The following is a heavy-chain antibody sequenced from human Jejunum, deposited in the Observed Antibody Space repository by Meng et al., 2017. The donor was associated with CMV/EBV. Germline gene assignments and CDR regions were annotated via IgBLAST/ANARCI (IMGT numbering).Heavy chain of an antibody. Sequence: VQLVGPGGGLVQPGGSLRLSCGASGFNFSSYVMHWVRQAPGKGLEYVSGISSNGGSTYYANSVKDRFIISRDNSKNIVYLQMGSLRAEDMAVYYCARVRGYGSDYWGQGTLVTVSS. V-gene: IGHV3-64*01. CDR2: ISSNGGST. CDR1: GFNFSSYV. CDR3: ARVRGYGSDY. J-gene: IGHJ4*02. D-gene: IGHD5-12*01.